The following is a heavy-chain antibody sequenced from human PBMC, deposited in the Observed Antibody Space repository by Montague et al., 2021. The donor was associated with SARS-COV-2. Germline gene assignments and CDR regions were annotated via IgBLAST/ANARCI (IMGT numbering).Heavy chain of an antibody. J-gene: IGHJ4*02. V-gene: IGHV4-34*10. D-gene: IGHD1-1*01. Sequence: SETLSLTCTVYGGSFSRYYWSWIRQSAGKGLEWIGNLYHSGNTNYNPSLKSRVTMSVDTSRNQFYLKLTSVTAADAAVYYCASNQTVSDSVRYGMDNWGQGTLVTVSS. CDR1: GGSFSRYY. CDR3: ASNQTVSDSVRYGMDN. CDR2: LYHSGNT.